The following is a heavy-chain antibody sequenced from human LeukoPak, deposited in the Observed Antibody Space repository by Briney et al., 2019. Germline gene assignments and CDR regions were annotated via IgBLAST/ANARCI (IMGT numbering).Heavy chain of an antibody. J-gene: IGHJ2*01. CDR2: NYTSGIT. CDR1: GGSIVNYY. CDR3: ARRNRAAGGDWFFDL. V-gene: IGHV4-4*09. D-gene: IGHD6-13*01. Sequence: SETLSLTCTVSGGSIVNYYWSWIRQPPGKGLEWIGYNYTSGITKYNPSLRSRVSFSVDTSNNHFSLKVNSVTAADAAVYYCARRNRAAGGDWFFDLWGRGTLVTVSS.